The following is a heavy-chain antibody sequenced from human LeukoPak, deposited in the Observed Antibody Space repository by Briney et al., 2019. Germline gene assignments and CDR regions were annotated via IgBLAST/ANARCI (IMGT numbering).Heavy chain of an antibody. D-gene: IGHD3-22*01. Sequence: PGGSLRLSCAASGFTFSSYAMSWVRQAPGKGLEWVSAISGSGGSTYYADSVKGRFTTSRDNSKNTLYLQMNSLRAEDTAVYYCAKHSKTITMIVVVTTFDPWGQGTLVTVSS. J-gene: IGHJ5*02. V-gene: IGHV3-23*01. CDR2: ISGSGGST. CDR3: AKHSKTITMIVVVTTFDP. CDR1: GFTFSSYA.